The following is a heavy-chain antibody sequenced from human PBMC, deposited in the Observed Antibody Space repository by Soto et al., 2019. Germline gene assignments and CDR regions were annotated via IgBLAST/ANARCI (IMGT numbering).Heavy chain of an antibody. D-gene: IGHD6-13*01. V-gene: IGHV3-48*02. CDR2: ITSSGTTV. Sequence: EVHLVESGGGLVQPGGSLRLSCAASGFTFSSYSLNWVRQAPGKGLEWVSYITSSGTTVYYADSVRGRFTISRDNAKNSLSLQMDSLRDDDTAVYYCAGGSSSWAYYFDFWGQGTLVTVSS. CDR3: AGGSSSWAYYFDF. J-gene: IGHJ4*02. CDR1: GFTFSSYS.